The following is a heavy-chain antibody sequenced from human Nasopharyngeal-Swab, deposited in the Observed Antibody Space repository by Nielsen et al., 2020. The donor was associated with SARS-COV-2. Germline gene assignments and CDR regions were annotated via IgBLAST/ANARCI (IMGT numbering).Heavy chain of an antibody. CDR2: IWYDGSNK. J-gene: IGHJ3*02. CDR3: ARDFSLRGVIITDAFDI. V-gene: IGHV3-33*01. Sequence: VGQAPGKGLEWVAVIWYDGSNKYYADSVKGRFTISRDNSKNTLYLQMNSLRAEDTAVYYCARDFSLRGVIITDAFDIWGQGTMVTVSS. D-gene: IGHD3-10*01.